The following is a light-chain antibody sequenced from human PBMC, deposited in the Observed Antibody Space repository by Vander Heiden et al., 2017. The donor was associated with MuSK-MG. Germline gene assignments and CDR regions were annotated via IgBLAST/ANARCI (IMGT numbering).Light chain of an antibody. CDR3: QQRSNGPRMYT. CDR1: QSVSSY. Sequence: EIVLTQSPATLSLSPGERATLSCRASQSVSSYLAWYQQKPGQAPRLLIYDASNRATGIQARFSGSGYGTDFTLTISSLEPEDFAVYYCQQRSNGPRMYTFGQGTKLEIK. V-gene: IGKV3-11*01. J-gene: IGKJ2*01. CDR2: DAS.